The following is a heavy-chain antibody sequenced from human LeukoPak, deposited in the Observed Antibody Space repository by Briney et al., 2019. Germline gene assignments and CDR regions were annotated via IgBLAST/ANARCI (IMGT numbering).Heavy chain of an antibody. CDR1: GGSFSGYY. Sequence: SETLSLTCAVYGGSFSGYYWSRIRPPPGKGLEGIGEINHSGSTNYNPSVKRRVSISVDTSKNQFSLKLSLGTAADTAVDYCARMGGGVFEEKFDYWGQGTLVTVSS. CDR3: ARMGGGVFEEKFDY. J-gene: IGHJ4*02. CDR2: INHSGST. D-gene: IGHD3-16*02. V-gene: IGHV4-34*01.